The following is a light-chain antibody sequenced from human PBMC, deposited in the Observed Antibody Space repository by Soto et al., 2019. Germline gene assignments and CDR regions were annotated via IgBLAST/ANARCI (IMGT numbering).Light chain of an antibody. Sequence: QSVPTQSPSVSGAPRQSVNISCSGNNSNIGSNAVHWYQQLPGKAPKLLMYYNDMLPSGVSDRFSGSKSGTSASLAISGLQSEDDGDYYCATWDDRLTAWVFGGGTQLTVL. CDR1: NSNIGSNA. CDR2: YND. J-gene: IGLJ3*02. CDR3: ATWDDRLTAWV. V-gene: IGLV1-36*01.